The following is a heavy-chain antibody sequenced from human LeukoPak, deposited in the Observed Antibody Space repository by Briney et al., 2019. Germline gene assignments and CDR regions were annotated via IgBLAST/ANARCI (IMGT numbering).Heavy chain of an antibody. CDR1: GYSISSGYN. CDR2: IYHSGST. J-gene: IGHJ3*02. V-gene: IGHV4-38-2*01. Sequence: SETLSLTCGVSGYSISSGYNWGWIRPPPGKGLEWIGSIYHSGSTYYNPSLKSRVTISVDTSKNQFSLKLRSVTAADTALYYCARWDSGEWFHDAFDIWGQGTRDTVSS. D-gene: IGHD3-3*01. CDR3: ARWDSGEWFHDAFDI.